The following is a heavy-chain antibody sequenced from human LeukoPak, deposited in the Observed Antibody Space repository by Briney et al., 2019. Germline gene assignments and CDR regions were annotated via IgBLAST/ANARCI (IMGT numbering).Heavy chain of an antibody. J-gene: IGHJ4*02. V-gene: IGHV3-7*01. D-gene: IGHD3-3*01. CDR1: GFTFSSYW. CDR2: IKQDGSEK. Sequence: GGSLRLSCAASGFTFSSYWMSWVRQAPGKGLEWVANIKQDGSEKYYVDSVKGRFTISRDNAKNSLYLQMNSLRAEDTAVYYCARVKDYDFWSGYYYLISGSFDYWGQGTLVTVSS. CDR3: ARVKDYDFWSGYYYLISGSFDY.